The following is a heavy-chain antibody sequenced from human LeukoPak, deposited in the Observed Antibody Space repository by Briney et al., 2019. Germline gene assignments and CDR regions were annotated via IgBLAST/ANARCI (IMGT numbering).Heavy chain of an antibody. CDR1: GGSISSYY. CDR2: IYYSGST. J-gene: IGHJ5*02. CDR3: ARHSGGLNP. Sequence: TETLSLTCTVSGGSISSYYWSWIRQPPGKGLEWMGYIYYSGSTNYNPSLKSRVTISVDTSNNQFSLKLRSVTAADTAVYYCARHSGGLNPWGQGTLVTVSS. D-gene: IGHD5-12*01. V-gene: IGHV4-59*08.